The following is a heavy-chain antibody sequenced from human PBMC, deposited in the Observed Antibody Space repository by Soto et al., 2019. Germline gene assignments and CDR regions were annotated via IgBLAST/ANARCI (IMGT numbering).Heavy chain of an antibody. V-gene: IGHV3-23*01. CDR2: ISGSGGST. CDR1: GFTFSSYA. J-gene: IGHJ4*02. CDR3: AKVIYGDYLPYFDY. D-gene: IGHD4-17*01. Sequence: GGSLRLSCAASGFTFSSYAMSWVRQAPRKGLEWVSAISGSGGSTYYADSVRGRFTISRDNSKNTLYLQMNSLRAEDTAVYYCAKVIYGDYLPYFDYGGQGTLVTVSS.